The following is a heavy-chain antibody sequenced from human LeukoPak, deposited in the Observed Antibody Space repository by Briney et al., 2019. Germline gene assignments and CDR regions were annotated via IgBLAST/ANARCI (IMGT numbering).Heavy chain of an antibody. J-gene: IGHJ4*02. Sequence: PSETLSLTCTVSGGSMSSSSYYWGWIRQSPGKGLEWIGSIYYSGANHYNPSLKGRVTMSVDTSKNQFSVKLTSVTATDTAVYYCVRVRGYWLVRGYLDYWGQGTQVTVSS. CDR1: GGSMSSSSYY. CDR2: IYYSGAN. D-gene: IGHD6-19*01. V-gene: IGHV4-39*02. CDR3: VRVRGYWLVRGYLDY.